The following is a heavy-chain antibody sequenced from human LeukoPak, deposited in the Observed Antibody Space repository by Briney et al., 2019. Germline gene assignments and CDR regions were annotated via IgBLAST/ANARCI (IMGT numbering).Heavy chain of an antibody. CDR2: IRSNSDGGTI. D-gene: IGHD3-22*01. V-gene: IGHV3-15*07. Sequence: GGSLRLSCATSGFTFRNAWMNWVRQAPGKGLEWVGRIRSNSDGGTIDYAAPVRGRFTLSRDDSKTTLYLQMNSLQTEDTAVYYCATDFYDSTWGQGTLVTVSS. J-gene: IGHJ5*02. CDR3: ATDFYDST. CDR1: GFTFRNAW.